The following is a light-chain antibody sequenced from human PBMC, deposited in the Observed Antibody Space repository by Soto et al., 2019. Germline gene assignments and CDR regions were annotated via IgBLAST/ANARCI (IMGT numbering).Light chain of an antibody. CDR3: QQYNSYPCT. V-gene: IGKV1-13*02. J-gene: IGKJ2*02. CDR1: QGIGSA. CDR2: DAS. Sequence: AIQLTQSPSSLSASVGDRVTITCRASQGIGSALAWYQQKPGKAPKLLIYDASSLESGVPSRFSGSGSGTDFTLTISSLQPEDFATYYCQQYNSYPCTFGQGTKLEIK.